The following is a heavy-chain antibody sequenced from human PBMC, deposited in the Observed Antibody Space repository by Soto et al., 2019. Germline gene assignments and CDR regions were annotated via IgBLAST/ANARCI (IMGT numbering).Heavy chain of an antibody. J-gene: IGHJ4*01. CDR2: VSTSGRST. CDR3: VKQAHGLDGVAFDY. CDR1: GFIFSEST. V-gene: IGHV3-64D*06. Sequence: PGGSLRLSCSASGFIFSESTIYWVRQVPGKGLEAISAVSTSGRSTYYVDSVKDRFTISRDNSKNTLFLQMGSLRPEDTAIYYCVKQAHGLDGVAFDYWGQGTTLTVS. D-gene: IGHD2-15*01.